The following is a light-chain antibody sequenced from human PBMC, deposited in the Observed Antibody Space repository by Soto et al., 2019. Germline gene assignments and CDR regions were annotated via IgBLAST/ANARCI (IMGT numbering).Light chain of an antibody. J-gene: IGKJ4*01. Sequence: EIVLTQSPGTLSLSPGERATLSCMASQSVGNNLAWYQQKPGQAPGLLIYEASTRATGIPARFSGSGSGTDFTLTISSLEPEDFAVYYCQQHAHWPLTFGGGTKVDIK. CDR2: EAS. CDR3: QQHAHWPLT. CDR1: QSVGNN. V-gene: IGKV3-11*01.